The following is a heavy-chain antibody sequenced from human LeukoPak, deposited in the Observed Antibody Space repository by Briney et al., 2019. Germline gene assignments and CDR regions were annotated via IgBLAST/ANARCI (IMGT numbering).Heavy chain of an antibody. CDR3: ARRPVALGFDP. J-gene: IGHJ5*02. CDR2: IYYTGNT. D-gene: IGHD4-23*01. CDR1: GDSITGYY. V-gene: IGHV4-39*07. Sequence: SETLSLTCSVSGDSITGYYWGWIRQPPGKGLEWIGNIYYTGNTYYNSSLKSRVTISLDTSKNQFSLKVISMTAADTAVYYCARRPVALGFDPWGQGTLVTVSS.